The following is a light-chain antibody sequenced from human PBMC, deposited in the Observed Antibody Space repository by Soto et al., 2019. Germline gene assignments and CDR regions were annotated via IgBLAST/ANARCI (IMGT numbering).Light chain of an antibody. Sequence: NQMTQPPSSLSASLLDRVTLQCRATQSVDTYLTWYQQKPGQAPTVLIYVASRLHTDVPSRFSGSGSGTDFSLTITSLQPEDFAPYFCQQSDARPWTFGQGTRLEIK. J-gene: IGKJ5*01. CDR3: QQSDARPWT. CDR2: VAS. V-gene: IGKV1-39*01. CDR1: QSVDTY.